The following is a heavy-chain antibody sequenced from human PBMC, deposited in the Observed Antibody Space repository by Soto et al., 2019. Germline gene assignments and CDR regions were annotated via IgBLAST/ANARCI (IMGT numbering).Heavy chain of an antibody. V-gene: IGHV1-18*01. D-gene: IGHD2-2*01. J-gene: IGHJ6*02. CDR3: ARDSEDIVLVPAAAPPYYYYYGMDV. CDR1: GYTFTRYG. CDR2: ISGYNGDT. Sequence: ASVKVSCKASGYTFTRYGISWVRQAPGQGLERMGWISGYNGDTNYAQKFQGRVSMTIDTSTSTAYMELRSLRSDDTAVYYCARDSEDIVLVPAAAPPYYYYYGMDVWGQGTTVTVSS.